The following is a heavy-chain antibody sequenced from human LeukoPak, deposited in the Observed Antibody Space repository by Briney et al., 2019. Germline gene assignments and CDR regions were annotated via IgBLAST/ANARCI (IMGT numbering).Heavy chain of an antibody. Sequence: GRSLRLSCAASGFTFSSHGMHWVRQAPGKGLEWVAVIWYDGSNKYYADSVKGRFTISRDNSKNTLYLQMNSLRAEDTAIYYCAKDRYSSSWYKCWFDPWGQGTLVTVSS. CDR3: AKDRYSSSWYKCWFDP. D-gene: IGHD6-13*01. CDR1: GFTFSSHG. V-gene: IGHV3-33*06. CDR2: IWYDGSNK. J-gene: IGHJ5*02.